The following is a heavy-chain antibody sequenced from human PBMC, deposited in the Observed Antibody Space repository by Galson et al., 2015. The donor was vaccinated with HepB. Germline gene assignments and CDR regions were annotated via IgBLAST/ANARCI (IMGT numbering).Heavy chain of an antibody. Sequence: ALVKPTQTLTLTCTFSGFSVSTSGMRVSWIRQPPGKALEWLARIDWDDDKFYSTSLKTRLTISKDTSKNQVVLTMTNMDPVDTATYYCARTYGGYFAFDIWGQGTVVTVSS. V-gene: IGHV2-70*04. CDR2: IDWDDDK. J-gene: IGHJ3*02. CDR1: GFSVSTSGMR. CDR3: ARTYGGYFAFDI. D-gene: IGHD4-17*01.